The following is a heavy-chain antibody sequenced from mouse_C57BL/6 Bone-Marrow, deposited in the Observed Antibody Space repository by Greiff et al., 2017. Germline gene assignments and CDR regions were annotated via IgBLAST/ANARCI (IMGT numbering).Heavy chain of an antibody. Sequence: VQLKQSGPELVKPGASVKIPCKASGYTFTDYNMDWVKQSPGKSLEWIGDINPNNGGTIYNQKFKGKATLTVDKSSSTAYMELRSLTSEDTAVYYCAREGIYYGNSYWYFDVWGTGTTVTVSS. V-gene: IGHV1-18*01. CDR1: GYTFTDYN. CDR2: INPNNGGT. D-gene: IGHD2-1*01. CDR3: AREGIYYGNSYWYFDV. J-gene: IGHJ1*03.